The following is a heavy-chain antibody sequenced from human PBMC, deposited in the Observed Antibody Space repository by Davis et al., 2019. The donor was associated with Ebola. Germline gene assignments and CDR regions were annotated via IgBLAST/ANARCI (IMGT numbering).Heavy chain of an antibody. Sequence: PGGSLRLSCAASGFTFSNYDMHWVRQAPGKGLEWVAVISYDGSNKYYADSVKGRFTISRDNSKNTLYLQMNSLRVEDTAVYYCARDGYSRPGMDVWGQGTTVTVSS. CDR2: ISYDGSNK. CDR1: GFTFSNYD. D-gene: IGHD6-13*01. J-gene: IGHJ6*02. V-gene: IGHV3-30*03. CDR3: ARDGYSRPGMDV.